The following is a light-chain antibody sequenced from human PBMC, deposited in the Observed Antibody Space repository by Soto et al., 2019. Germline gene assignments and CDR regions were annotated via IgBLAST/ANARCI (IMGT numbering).Light chain of an antibody. CDR3: QQRSNWPPSIT. V-gene: IGKV3-11*01. J-gene: IGKJ5*01. CDR1: QSVSIN. CDR2: DAS. Sequence: EMVMTQSRSTLSVSAGERATLSFSAIQSVSINLAWYQQKPGQAPRLLIYDASNRATGVPARFSGSGSGTDFTLTISSLQPEDFAVYYCQQRSNWPPSITFGQGTRLEIK.